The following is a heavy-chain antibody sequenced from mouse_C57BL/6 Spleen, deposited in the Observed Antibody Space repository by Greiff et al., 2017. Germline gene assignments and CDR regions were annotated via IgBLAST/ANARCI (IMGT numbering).Heavy chain of an antibody. V-gene: IGHV1-82*01. J-gene: IGHJ2*01. D-gene: IGHD3-2*02. Sequence: QVQLKQSGPELVKPGASVKISCKASGYAFSSSWMNWVKQRPGKGLEWIGRIYPGDGDTNYNGKFKGKATLTADKSSSTAYMQLSSLTSEDSAVXLCARTAQAAYYFDYWGQGTTLTVSS. CDR2: IYPGDGDT. CDR3: ARTAQAAYYFDY. CDR1: GYAFSSSW.